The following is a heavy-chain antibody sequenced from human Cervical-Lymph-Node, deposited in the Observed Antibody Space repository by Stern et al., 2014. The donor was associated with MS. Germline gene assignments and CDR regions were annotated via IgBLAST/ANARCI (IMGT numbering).Heavy chain of an antibody. CDR2: ISGSGSST. V-gene: IGHV3-23*04. D-gene: IGHD2/OR15-2a*01. Sequence: EVQLEESGGGLVQPGGSLRLSCAASGFTFTNYAMTWVRQAPGTGLEWGSAISGSGSSTYYADSVKGRFTISRDNSKNTLYLQMNSLRAEDTAVYYCAKAKSTIPSSWFDPWGQGTMVTVSS. CDR1: GFTFTNYA. J-gene: IGHJ5*02. CDR3: AKAKSTIPSSWFDP.